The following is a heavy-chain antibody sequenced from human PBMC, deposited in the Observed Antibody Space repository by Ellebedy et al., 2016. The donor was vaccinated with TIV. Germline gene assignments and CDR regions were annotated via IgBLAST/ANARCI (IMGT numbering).Heavy chain of an antibody. CDR2: ISYDGSNK. Sequence: GGSLRLXCAASGFTFSNYAIHWVRQAPVKGLEWVAIISYDGSNKYYADSVQGRFTISRDNLNNVVYLQMDNLSSDDTAVYYCARGDVGAKGAFDFWGQGTIVTVS. V-gene: IGHV3-30-3*01. CDR1: GFTFSNYA. J-gene: IGHJ3*01. CDR3: ARGDVGAKGAFDF. D-gene: IGHD2-15*01.